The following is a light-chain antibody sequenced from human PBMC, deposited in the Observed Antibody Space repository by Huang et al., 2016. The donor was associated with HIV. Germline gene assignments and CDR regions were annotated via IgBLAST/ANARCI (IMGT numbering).Light chain of an antibody. Sequence: EIVLTQSPATLSLSPGERATLSCRASQTVSSYLALDQWKSGQDPRLLIYDASKRAIGSPARFSGSGSGTDVTLTISSLEPEDFAVYYCQHRSDWPPLFTFGPGTTVDIK. V-gene: IGKV3-11*01. J-gene: IGKJ3*01. CDR1: QTVSSY. CDR3: QHRSDWPPLFT. CDR2: DAS.